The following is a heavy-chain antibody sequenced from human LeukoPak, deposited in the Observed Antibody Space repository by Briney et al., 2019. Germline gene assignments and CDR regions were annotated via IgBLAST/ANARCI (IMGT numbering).Heavy chain of an antibody. D-gene: IGHD3-22*01. CDR1: GASIRISRDY. CDR3: ARAQTTYYYDSSGAFDI. V-gene: IGHV4-39*07. J-gene: IGHJ3*02. Sequence: PSETLSLTCAVSGASIRISRDYWGWIRQSPGKGLEWIGSIFYDGTTYYAPSLKSRVTISVDTSKNQFSLKLSSVTAADTAVYYCARAQTTYYYDSSGAFDIWGQGTMVTVSS. CDR2: IFYDGTT.